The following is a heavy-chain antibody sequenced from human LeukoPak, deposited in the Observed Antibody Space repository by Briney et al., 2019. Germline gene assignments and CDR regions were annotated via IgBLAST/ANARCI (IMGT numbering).Heavy chain of an antibody. CDR2: ISGSGGST. CDR1: GFTFSSYA. CDR3: ARPLYCGGDCPDWYFDL. V-gene: IGHV3-23*01. Sequence: PGGSLRLSCAASGFTFSSYAMSWVRQAPGKGLEWVSAISGSGGSTYYGDSVKGRFTISRDNSKNTLYLQMNSLRAEDTAVYYCARPLYCGGDCPDWYFDLWGRGTLVTVSS. J-gene: IGHJ2*01. D-gene: IGHD2-21*02.